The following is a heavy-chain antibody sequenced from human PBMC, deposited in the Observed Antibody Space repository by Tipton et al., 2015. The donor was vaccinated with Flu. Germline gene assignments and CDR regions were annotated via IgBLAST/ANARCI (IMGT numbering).Heavy chain of an antibody. D-gene: IGHD5-12*01. CDR2: ISGGGGST. CDR1: GFTFSSDA. Sequence: SLRLSCTDSGFTFSSDAMTWVRQAPGQGLEWVSTISGGGGSTYYADSVQGRFTISRDNSANTLYLQMNSLRAEDTAVYYCARATFFDVDLEFYYSDYWGRGTLVTVSS. CDR3: ARATFFDVDLEFYYSDY. J-gene: IGHJ4*02. V-gene: IGHV3-23*01.